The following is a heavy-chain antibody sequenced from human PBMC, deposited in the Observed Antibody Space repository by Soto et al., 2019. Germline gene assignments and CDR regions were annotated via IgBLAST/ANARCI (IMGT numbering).Heavy chain of an antibody. CDR2: TYYRSKGYN. Sequence: SQTLSLTCAISGDSVSSNSAAWNWIRQSPSRGLEWLGRTYYRSKGYNDYAVSVKSRITINPDTSKNQFSLQLNSVPPEDTAVYYCARDRSGSYYNSNYYYYGMDVWGQGTTVTVSS. V-gene: IGHV6-1*01. CDR3: ARDRSGSYYNSNYYYYGMDV. CDR1: GDSVSSNSAA. D-gene: IGHD1-26*01. J-gene: IGHJ6*02.